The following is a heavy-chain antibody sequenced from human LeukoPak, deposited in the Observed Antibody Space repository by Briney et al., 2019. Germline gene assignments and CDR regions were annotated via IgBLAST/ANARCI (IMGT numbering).Heavy chain of an antibody. CDR2: IYSDNT. CDR1: GFTVSSNS. CDR3: ARGGTYLSAFDI. V-gene: IGHV3-53*01. J-gene: IGHJ3*02. D-gene: IGHD1-26*01. Sequence: GGSLRLSCTVSGFTVSSNSMSWVRQAPGKGLEWVSFIYSDNTHYSDSVKGRFTISRDNSKNTLYLQMNSLRAEDTAVYYCARGGTYLSAFDIWGQGTMVTVSS.